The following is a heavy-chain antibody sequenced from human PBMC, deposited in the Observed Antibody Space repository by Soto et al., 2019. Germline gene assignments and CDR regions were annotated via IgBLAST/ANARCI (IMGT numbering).Heavy chain of an antibody. J-gene: IGHJ5*02. V-gene: IGHV4-31*03. D-gene: IGHD6-13*01. CDR3: ARAKKGIAAAENWFDP. CDR2: IYYSGST. Sequence: TLSLTCTVSGGSISSGGYYWSWIRQHPGKGLEWIGYIYYSGSTYYNPSLKGRVTISVDTSKNQFSLKLSSVTAADTAVYYCARAKKGIAAAENWFDPWGQGTLVTVSS. CDR1: GGSISSGGYY.